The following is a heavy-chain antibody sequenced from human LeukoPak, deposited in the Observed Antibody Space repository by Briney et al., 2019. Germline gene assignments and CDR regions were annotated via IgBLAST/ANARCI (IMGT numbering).Heavy chain of an antibody. V-gene: IGHV4-31*03. J-gene: IGHJ6*02. CDR3: ARDHTETSSLNFRNYYYYGMDI. Sequence: PSETLSLTCTVSGGSIRSGDYSWNWVRLHPGKGLEWIGYLYFSVTTYYNPSLTSRVTMSVDTSKNQFSLKLSSVTAADTAIYYCARDHTETSSLNFRNYYYYGMDIWGQGTTVIVSS. CDR2: LYFSVTT. CDR1: GGSIRSGDYS. D-gene: IGHD4-4*01.